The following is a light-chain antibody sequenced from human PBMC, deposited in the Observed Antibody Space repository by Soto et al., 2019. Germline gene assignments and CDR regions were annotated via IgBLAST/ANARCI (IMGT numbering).Light chain of an antibody. CDR3: HQSYDIPT. J-gene: IGKJ5*01. V-gene: IGKV1-39*01. CDR2: ATS. CDR1: QTVSSY. Sequence: DIQMTQSPSSLSASVGDRVNITCRASQTVSSYLNWYQQKPGTVPKLLIYATSNLQSGVPSRFSGRGFGTDFTLTISSLQPEDFATYYCHQSYDIPTFGQGTRLEIK.